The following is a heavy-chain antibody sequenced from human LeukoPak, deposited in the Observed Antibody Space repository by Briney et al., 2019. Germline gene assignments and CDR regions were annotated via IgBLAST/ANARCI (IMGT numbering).Heavy chain of an antibody. D-gene: IGHD5-12*01. V-gene: IGHV1-2*02. CDR2: INPNSGGT. CDR3: AKKLSGYTGNPLH. J-gene: IGHJ4*02. CDR1: GYTFTGYY. Sequence: GASVRVSCKASGYTFTGYYMHWVRQAPGQGLEWMGWINPNSGGTNYAQKFQGRVTMTRDTSISTAYMDLSRLRSDDTAVYYCAKKLSGYTGNPLHWGQGTLVTVSS.